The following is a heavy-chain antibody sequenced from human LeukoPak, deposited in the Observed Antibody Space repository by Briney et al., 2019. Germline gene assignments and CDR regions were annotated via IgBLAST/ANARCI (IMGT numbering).Heavy chain of an antibody. CDR2: ISGSGGGT. Sequence: GGSLRLSCAASGFTFGTYAMSWVRQAPGKGLEWVSGISGSGGGTYFADSVKGRFTISRDNSKNTLYLQMNSLRAEDTAVFYCARANYAYVWGTFRYTHIDYWGQGTLVTVSS. CDR3: ARANYAYVWGTFRYTHIDY. D-gene: IGHD3-16*02. CDR1: GFTFGTYA. J-gene: IGHJ4*02. V-gene: IGHV3-23*01.